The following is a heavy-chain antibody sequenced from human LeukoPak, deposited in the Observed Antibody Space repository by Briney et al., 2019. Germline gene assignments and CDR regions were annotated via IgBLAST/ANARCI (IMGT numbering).Heavy chain of an antibody. D-gene: IGHD3-10*01. V-gene: IGHV4-34*01. CDR1: GGSFSGYY. CDR3: ARGRSYYNY. J-gene: IGHJ4*02. Sequence: PSETLSLTCAVYGGSFSGYYWSWIRQPPGRGLEWIGEINHSGSTNYNPSLKSRVTISVDTSKNQFSLKLRSVTAADTAVYYCARGRSYYNYWGQGTPVTVSS. CDR2: INHSGST.